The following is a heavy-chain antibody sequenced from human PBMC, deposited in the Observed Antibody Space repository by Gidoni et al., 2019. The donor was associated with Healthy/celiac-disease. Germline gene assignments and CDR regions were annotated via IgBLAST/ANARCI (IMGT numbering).Heavy chain of an antibody. CDR2: IYPGDSYT. Sequence: EVQLVQSGAEVQKPGESLKISCKGSGYSFTSYWLGWVLQMPGKGLEWMGIIYPGDSYTRYSPSFQGQVTISADKSISTAYLQWSSLKASDTAMYYCARRMGVGDYGTFFDYWGQGTLVTVSA. CDR1: GYSFTSYW. D-gene: IGHD4-17*01. V-gene: IGHV5-51*03. CDR3: ARRMGVGDYGTFFDY. J-gene: IGHJ4*02.